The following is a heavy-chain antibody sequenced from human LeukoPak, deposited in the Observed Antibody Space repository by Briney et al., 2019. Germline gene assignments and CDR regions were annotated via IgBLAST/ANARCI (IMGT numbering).Heavy chain of an antibody. D-gene: IGHD4-17*01. CDR3: ARVGYPTQRRVLSTVTIPTAGAFDI. V-gene: IGHV4-34*01. J-gene: IGHJ3*02. CDR2: INHTGST. CDR1: GGSFSSYY. Sequence: SETLSLTCAVHGGSFSSYYWSSIRQPPGKGLGWIWQINHTGSTKYNPSLKSRGSISVDTSKDQFSLRLTSVPAADTAVYHCARVGYPTQRRVLSTVTIPTAGAFDIWGQGTLVTVSS.